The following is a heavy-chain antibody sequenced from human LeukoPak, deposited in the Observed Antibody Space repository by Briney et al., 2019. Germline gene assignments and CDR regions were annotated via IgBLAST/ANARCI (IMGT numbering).Heavy chain of an antibody. CDR1: GYTFTSYY. CDR3: ARGNHSYGYLNYYYYYMDV. V-gene: IGHV1-46*01. CDR2: INPSGGST. Sequence: ASVKVSCKASGYTFTSYYMHWVRQAPGQGLEWMGIINPSGGSTSYAQKFQGRVTMTRDMSTSTVYMELSSLRSEDTAVYYCARGNHSYGYLNYYYYYMDVWGKGTTVTVSS. J-gene: IGHJ6*03. D-gene: IGHD5-18*01.